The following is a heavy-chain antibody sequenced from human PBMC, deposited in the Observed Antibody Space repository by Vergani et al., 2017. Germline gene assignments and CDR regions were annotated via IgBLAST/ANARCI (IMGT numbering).Heavy chain of an antibody. CDR3: TTXGSVGAHRPRYFQH. Sequence: EVQLVESGGGLVKPGGSLRLSCAASGFTFSNAWMSWVRQAPGKGLEWVGRIKSKTDGGTTDYAAPVKGRFTISRDDSKNTLYLQMNSLKTEDTAVYYCTTXGSVGAHRPRYFQHWGQGTLVTVSS. D-gene: IGHD1-26*01. V-gene: IGHV3-15*01. J-gene: IGHJ1*01. CDR2: IKSKTDGGTT. CDR1: GFTFSNAW.